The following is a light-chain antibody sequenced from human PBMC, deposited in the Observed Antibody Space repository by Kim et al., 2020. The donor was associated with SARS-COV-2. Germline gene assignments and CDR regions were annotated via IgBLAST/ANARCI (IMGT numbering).Light chain of an antibody. CDR2: GAS. CDR3: QQYDTSLL. V-gene: IGKV3-20*01. CDR1: QSVSSSY. J-gene: IGKJ3*01. Sequence: EIVLTQSPGTLSLSPGERATLSYRASQSVSSSYLAWYQQKPGQAPRLLIYGASSRATGIPDRFSGSGSGTDFTLTISRLEPEDFAVYYCQQYDTSLLFGPGTKVDIK.